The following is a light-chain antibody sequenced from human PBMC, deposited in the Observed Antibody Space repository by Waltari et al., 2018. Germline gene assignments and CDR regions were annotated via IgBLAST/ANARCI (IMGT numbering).Light chain of an antibody. J-gene: IGKJ4*01. CDR2: DAS. Sequence: DIVLTQSPATLSLSPGERATLSCRASQGVSRYLAWYQQRPGQAPRLLIYDASNRATGIPARFSGSGSETDFTLTISSLEPEDFAVYYCQQRSNWPLTFGGGTKVEIK. CDR1: QGVSRY. CDR3: QQRSNWPLT. V-gene: IGKV3-11*01.